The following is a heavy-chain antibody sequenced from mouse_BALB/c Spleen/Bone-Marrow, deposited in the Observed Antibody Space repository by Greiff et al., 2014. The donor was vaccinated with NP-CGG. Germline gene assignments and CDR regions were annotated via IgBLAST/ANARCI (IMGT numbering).Heavy chain of an antibody. CDR3: NARGDYDFDYSDY. D-gene: IGHD2-4*01. CDR2: IDPENGDT. CDR1: GFNIKDYY. V-gene: IGHV14-4*02. J-gene: IGHJ2*01. Sequence: DVKLQESGAELVRSGASVKLSCTASGFNIKDYYMHWVKQRPEQGLEWIGWIDPENGDTEYAPKFQGKATMTADTSSNTAYLQLSSLTSEDTAVYYCNARGDYDFDYSDYWGQGTTLTVSS.